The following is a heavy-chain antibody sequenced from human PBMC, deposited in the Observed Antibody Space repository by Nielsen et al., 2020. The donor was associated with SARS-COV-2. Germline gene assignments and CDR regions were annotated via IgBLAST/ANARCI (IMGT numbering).Heavy chain of an antibody. J-gene: IGHJ6*02. CDR2: ITWDGFST. Sequence: GGSLRLSCALSGFTLDNYDMHWVRQAPGKGLEWVALITWDGFSTHYGDSVKGRFSISRDNSKNSLYLHMSSLKSEDTAVYYCAKDLYGDYAARGIDVLGQGTAVTVSS. CDR3: AKDLYGDYAARGIDV. CDR1: GFTLDNYD. D-gene: IGHD2-21*02. V-gene: IGHV3-43D*03.